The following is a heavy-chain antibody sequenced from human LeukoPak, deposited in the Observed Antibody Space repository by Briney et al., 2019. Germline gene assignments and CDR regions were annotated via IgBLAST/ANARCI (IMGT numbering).Heavy chain of an antibody. J-gene: IGHJ6*02. CDR2: ISYDGSNK. CDR1: GFTFSSYA. CDR3: ARDLSSGSQRGSYYGMDV. D-gene: IGHD1-26*01. V-gene: IGHV3-30-3*01. Sequence: PGGSLRLSCAASGFTFSSYAMHWVRQAPGKGLEWVAVISYDGSNKYYADSVKGRFTISRDNSKDTLYLQMNSLRAEDTAVYYCARDLSSGSQRGSYYGMDVWGQGTTVTVSS.